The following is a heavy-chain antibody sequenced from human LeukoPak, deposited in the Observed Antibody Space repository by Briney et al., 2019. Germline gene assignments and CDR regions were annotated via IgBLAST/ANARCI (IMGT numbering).Heavy chain of an antibody. J-gene: IGHJ4*02. CDR1: GYSFSDYW. Sequence: GESLKISCKGSGYSFSDYWIGWVRQMPGKGLEWMGIIFPGDSDTRYSPSFPGQVTISADKSIDTAYLQWSSLKASDTAMYFCARGYDYGDYVEYFDYWGQGTLVTVSS. V-gene: IGHV5-51*01. D-gene: IGHD4-17*01. CDR3: ARGYDYGDYVEYFDY. CDR2: IFPGDSDT.